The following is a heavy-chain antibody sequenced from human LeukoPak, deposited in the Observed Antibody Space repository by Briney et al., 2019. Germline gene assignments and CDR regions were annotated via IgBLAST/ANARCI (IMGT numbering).Heavy chain of an antibody. CDR3: ARDHILTGYPWAIGYYGMDV. V-gene: IGHV3-74*01. Sequence: PGGSLRLSCAASGFTFSSYWMHWVRQAPGKGLVWVSRINSDGSSTSYADSVKGRFTISRDNAKNTLYLQMNSLRAEDTAVYYCARDHILTGYPWAIGYYGMDVWGQGTTVTVSS. CDR2: INSDGSST. CDR1: GFTFSSYW. J-gene: IGHJ6*02. D-gene: IGHD3-9*01.